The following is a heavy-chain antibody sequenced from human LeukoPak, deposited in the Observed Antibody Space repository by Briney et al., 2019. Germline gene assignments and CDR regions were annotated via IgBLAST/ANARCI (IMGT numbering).Heavy chain of an antibody. Sequence: GGSLRLSCATSGFSFTEYPMNWVRQAPGKGLEWISNIRTTAEGAKYAYYADSVKGRVTISRDDGKNTLYLHMNSLRDDDTAVYYCATDQRYAFDYWGQGILVTVSS. V-gene: IGHV3-48*02. CDR1: GFSFTEYP. J-gene: IGHJ4*02. CDR2: IRTTAEGAKYA. CDR3: ATDQRYAFDY. D-gene: IGHD3-9*01.